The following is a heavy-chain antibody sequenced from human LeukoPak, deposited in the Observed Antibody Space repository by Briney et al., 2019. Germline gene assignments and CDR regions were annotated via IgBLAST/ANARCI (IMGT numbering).Heavy chain of an antibody. D-gene: IGHD6-13*01. CDR2: IYTSGTT. CDR3: ARGREGSSWYFDY. CDR1: GGSISSFY. Sequence: SETLSLTCSVSGGSISSFYCNWMRQPAGKGLEWIGRIYTSGTTTYNPSLKSRVTMSVDTSKNQFSLKLSSVTAADTAVYYCARGREGSSWYFDYWGQGTLVTVSS. V-gene: IGHV4-4*07. J-gene: IGHJ4*02.